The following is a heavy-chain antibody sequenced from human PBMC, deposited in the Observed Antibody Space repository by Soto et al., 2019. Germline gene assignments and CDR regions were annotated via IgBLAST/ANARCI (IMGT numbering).Heavy chain of an antibody. V-gene: IGHV4-59*01. CDR1: GGSISSNY. J-gene: IGHJ4*02. CDR3: ARYRREAVAGYTLDN. D-gene: IGHD6-13*01. CDR2: VYNSGST. Sequence: SETLSLTCTVSGGSISSNYWTWIRQPPGKGLEWIGYVYNSGSTNYNPSLKGRVTISADTSKSQFSLKVNSMTAADTAVYYCARYRREAVAGYTLDNWGQGILVTVS.